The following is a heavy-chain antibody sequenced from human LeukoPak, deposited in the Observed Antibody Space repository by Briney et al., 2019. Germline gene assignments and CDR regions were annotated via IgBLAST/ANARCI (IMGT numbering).Heavy chain of an antibody. V-gene: IGHV4-59*01. D-gene: IGHD3-3*01. CDR3: ARDRGYDFWSGYPGNWFDP. CDR2: VSYSGST. J-gene: IGHJ5*02. Sequence: SETLSLTCTVSGGSISNYYWNWIRQPPGKGLEWIGYVSYSGSTNYNPSLKSRVTISVDTSKNQFSLKLSSVTAADTAVYYCARDRGYDFWSGYPGNWFDPWGQGTLVTVSS. CDR1: GGSISNYY.